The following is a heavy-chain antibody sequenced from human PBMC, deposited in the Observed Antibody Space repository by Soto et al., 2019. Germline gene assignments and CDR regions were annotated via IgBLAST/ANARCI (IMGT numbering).Heavy chain of an antibody. CDR3: AKDRGGVLAASYFDN. CDR2: ISGSGGST. D-gene: IGHD2-8*01. J-gene: IGHJ4*02. Sequence: EVQLLESGGGFVQPGGSLRLSCAASGFTFSDYAMTWVRQAPGKGLEWVSSISGSGGSTYYADSVKGRLTISRDNSKNPLYLQKHSMRAEDPAVYYCAKDRGGVLAASYFDNWGQGNLVTVSS. CDR1: GFTFSDYA. V-gene: IGHV3-23*01.